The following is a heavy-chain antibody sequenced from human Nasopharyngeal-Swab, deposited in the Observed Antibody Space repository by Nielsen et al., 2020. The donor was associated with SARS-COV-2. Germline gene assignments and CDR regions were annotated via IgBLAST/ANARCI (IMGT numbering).Heavy chain of an antibody. J-gene: IGHJ6*03. CDR2: IKSKTDGGTT. CDR3: TTDSKRLRQWLVLDYYYMDV. CDR1: VFTFSNAW. Sequence: GESLKISCAASVFTFSNAWMSWVRQAPGKGLEWVGRIKSKTDGGTTDYAAPVKGRFTISRDDSKNTLYLQMNSLKTEDTAVYYCTTDSKRLRQWLVLDYYYMDVWGKGTTVTVSS. D-gene: IGHD6-19*01. V-gene: IGHV3-15*01.